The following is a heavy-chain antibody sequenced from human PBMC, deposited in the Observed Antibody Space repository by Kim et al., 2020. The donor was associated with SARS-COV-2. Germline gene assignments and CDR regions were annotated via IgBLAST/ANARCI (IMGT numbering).Heavy chain of an antibody. CDR2: ISSSSSYT. V-gene: IGHV3-11*06. D-gene: IGHD4-17*01. J-gene: IGHJ4*02. CDR1: GFTFSDYY. CDR3: ARDVPYGDYVGYFDY. Sequence: GGSLRLSCAASGFTFSDYYMSWIRQAPGKGLEWVSYISSSSSYTNYADSVKGRFTISRDNAKNSLYLQMNSLRADDTAVYYCARDVPYGDYVGYFDYWGQGTLVTVSS.